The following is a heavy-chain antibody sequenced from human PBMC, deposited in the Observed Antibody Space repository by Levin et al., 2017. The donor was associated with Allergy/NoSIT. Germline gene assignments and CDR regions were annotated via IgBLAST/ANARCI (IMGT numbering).Heavy chain of an antibody. V-gene: IGHV3-49*04. CDR2: IRNKAHGGTT. D-gene: IGHD3-16*02. CDR1: GFTFGDYA. J-gene: IGHJ4*02. CDR3: AREGPPNYDYNWGSYRDGYFDY. Sequence: SCTGSGFTFGDYAMSWVRQAPGKGLEWVGFIRNKAHGGTTEYAASVKGRLTISRDDSKSIAYLQMNSLKTEDTAVYFCAREGPPNYDYNWGSYRDGYFDYWGQGTLVTVSS.